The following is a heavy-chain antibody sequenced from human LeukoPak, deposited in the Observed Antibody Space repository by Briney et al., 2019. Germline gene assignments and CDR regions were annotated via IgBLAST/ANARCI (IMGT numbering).Heavy chain of an antibody. D-gene: IGHD2-8*02. CDR2: ISSSSDYI. V-gene: IGHV3-21*01. CDR1: GFTFSSNS. Sequence: GGSLRLSCAATGFTFSSNSMNWVRQAPGKGLEWVSSISSSSDYIYYADSVKGRFTISRDNAKNSLYLQMNSLRAEDTAVYYCARGSAVTNTGYYWGQGTLVTVSS. J-gene: IGHJ4*02. CDR3: ARGSAVTNTGYY.